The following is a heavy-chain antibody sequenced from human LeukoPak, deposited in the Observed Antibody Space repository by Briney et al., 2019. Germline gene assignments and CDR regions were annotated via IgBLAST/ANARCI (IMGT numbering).Heavy chain of an antibody. J-gene: IGHJ4*02. Sequence: SETLSLTCTVSGGSVSSGSYYWSWIRQPPGKGPEWIGYIYYSGSTYYNPSLKSRVTISVDTSKNQFSLKLSSVTAADTAVYYCARGGYSYGIWGQGTLVTVSS. V-gene: IGHV4-30-4*08. D-gene: IGHD5-18*01. CDR2: IYYSGST. CDR3: ARGGYSYGI. CDR1: GGSVSSGSYY.